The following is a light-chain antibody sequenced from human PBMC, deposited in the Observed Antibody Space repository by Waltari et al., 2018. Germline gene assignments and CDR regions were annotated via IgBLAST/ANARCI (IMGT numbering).Light chain of an antibody. CDR2: GTS. CDR1: QSINRN. V-gene: IGKV3-15*01. Sequence: EIVMTPSPGTLSVSPGERATLSCRASQSINRNLAWYQQKSGQAPRLLIYGTSTRATGIPARFSGSGSGTEFTLTISSLQSEDFAVYYCQQYNDWPDTFGQGTRLEIK. CDR3: QQYNDWPDT. J-gene: IGKJ5*01.